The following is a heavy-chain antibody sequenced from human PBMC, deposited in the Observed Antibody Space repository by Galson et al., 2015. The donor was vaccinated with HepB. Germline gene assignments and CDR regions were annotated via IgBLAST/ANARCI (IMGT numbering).Heavy chain of an antibody. V-gene: IGHV5-51*03. Sequence: QSGAEVKKPGESLKISCKGSGYSFTSYWIGWVRQMPGKGLEWMGIIYPGDSDTRYSPSFQGQVTISADKSISTAYLQWSSLKASDTAMYYCARAMVYAIGGGNWFDPWGQGTLVTVSS. D-gene: IGHD2-8*01. J-gene: IGHJ5*02. CDR3: ARAMVYAIGGGNWFDP. CDR1: GYSFTSYW. CDR2: IYPGDSDT.